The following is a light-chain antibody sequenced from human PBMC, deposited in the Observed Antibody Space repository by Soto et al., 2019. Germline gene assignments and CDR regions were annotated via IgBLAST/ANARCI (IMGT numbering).Light chain of an antibody. CDR2: DAS. Sequence: DIHMTQSRSTLSASVGDRVTITCRASQSISSWLAWYQQKPGKAPKLLIYDASSLESGVPSRFSGSGSGTEFTLTISSLQPDDFATYYCQQYNSYPYTFGQGTKVDIK. V-gene: IGKV1-5*01. CDR3: QQYNSYPYT. J-gene: IGKJ2*01. CDR1: QSISSW.